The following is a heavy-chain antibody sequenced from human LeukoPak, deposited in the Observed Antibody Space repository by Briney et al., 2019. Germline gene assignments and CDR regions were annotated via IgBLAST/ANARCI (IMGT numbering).Heavy chain of an antibody. D-gene: IGHD4-17*01. V-gene: IGHV5-51*01. J-gene: IGHJ4*02. CDR3: ARLYGDADY. CDR1: GYRFTTYW. CDR2: IYPSDSDT. Sequence: GESLKISCKGSGYRFTTYWIGWVRQMPGKGLEWMGIIYPSDSDTRYSPSFQGQAPISADKSISTAHLQWNSLKASDTAMYYCARLYGDADYWAQGTLVSVSS.